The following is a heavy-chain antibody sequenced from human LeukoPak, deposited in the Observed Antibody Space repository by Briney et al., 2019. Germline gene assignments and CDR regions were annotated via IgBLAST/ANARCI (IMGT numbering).Heavy chain of an antibody. CDR1: GFTFTTYA. V-gene: IGHV3-23*01. J-gene: IGHJ4*02. CDR3: ARDAVYSSSWQYY. D-gene: IGHD6-13*01. Sequence: GGSLRLSCAASGFTFTTYAMHWVRQAPGKGLEWVSAISGSGSGTYYADSVKGRFTISRDNSKNTLYLQMNSLRAEDTAVYYCARDAVYSSSWQYYWGQGTLVTVSS. CDR2: ISGSGSGT.